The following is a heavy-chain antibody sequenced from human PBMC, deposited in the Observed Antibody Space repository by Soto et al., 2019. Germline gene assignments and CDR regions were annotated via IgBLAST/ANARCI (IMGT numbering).Heavy chain of an antibody. V-gene: IGHV3-23*01. D-gene: IGHD6-13*01. CDR2: ISGGGSTT. CDR3: ARDQAAGGTISRYFQD. Sequence: ESGGGLVQPEGSLRLSCEASGFTFSSYAMSWVRQAPGTGLEWVSGISGGGSTTYYADSVKGRFTISRDNSKNTLYLQVNSLRAEDTAVYYCARDQAAGGTISRYFQDWGQGTLVTVSS. J-gene: IGHJ1*01. CDR1: GFTFSSYA.